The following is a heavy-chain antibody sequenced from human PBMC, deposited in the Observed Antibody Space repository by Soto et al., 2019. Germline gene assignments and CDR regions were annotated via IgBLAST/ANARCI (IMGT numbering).Heavy chain of an antibody. Sequence: GDSLKSSGEGSGDSFTSYWIGWVRQMNGKGLEWMGIIYPGDSDTRYSPSFQGQVTISADKSISTAYLQWSSLKASDTAMYYCARHSASGFYYDSSGPTYYGMDVWGQGTTVTVSS. CDR1: GDSFTSYW. V-gene: IGHV5-51*01. D-gene: IGHD3-22*01. CDR3: ARHSASGFYYDSSGPTYYGMDV. CDR2: IYPGDSDT. J-gene: IGHJ6*02.